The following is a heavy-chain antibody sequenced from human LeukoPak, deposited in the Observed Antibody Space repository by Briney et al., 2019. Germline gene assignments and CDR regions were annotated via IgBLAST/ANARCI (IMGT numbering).Heavy chain of an antibody. V-gene: IGHV4-59*08. D-gene: IGHD6-19*01. J-gene: IGHJ4*02. CDR2: IDYRGST. Sequence: ASETLSLTCTVSGDSISTYYWSWIRQPPGKGLEWIAYIDYRGSTTYNPSLRSRVTISVDTSRNQFSLKLSSVTAADTAVYYCAIDTSGRSYWGQGTLVTVSS. CDR3: AIDTSGRSY. CDR1: GDSISTYY.